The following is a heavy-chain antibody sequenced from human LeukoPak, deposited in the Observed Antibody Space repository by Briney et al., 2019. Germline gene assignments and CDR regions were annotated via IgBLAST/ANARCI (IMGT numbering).Heavy chain of an antibody. D-gene: IGHD1-26*01. Sequence: SETLSLTCTVSGGSIISQNYNWAWIRQPPGKGLEWIGTINYSGSTYYNPSLKSRLTISVDTSNNQFSLRLTSVTITDTALYYCARQWELESFNYWGQGTLVSVSS. CDR2: INYSGST. V-gene: IGHV4-39*01. J-gene: IGHJ4*02. CDR1: GGSIISQNYN. CDR3: ARQWELESFNY.